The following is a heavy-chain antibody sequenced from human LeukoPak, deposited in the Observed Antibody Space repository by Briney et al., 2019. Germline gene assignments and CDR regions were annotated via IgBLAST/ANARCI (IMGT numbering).Heavy chain of an antibody. V-gene: IGHV4-59*11. Sequence: SETLSLTCTVSGGSIGSHCYNWVRQPPEKGLEWIGCVYYSGSTNYNPSLKSRSVDTSKNQFSLNLNSVTAADTAVYYCARGVRLWSQGTLVTISS. J-gene: IGHJ4*02. CDR1: GGSIGSHC. CDR3: ARGVRL. D-gene: IGHD3-10*01. CDR2: VYYSGST.